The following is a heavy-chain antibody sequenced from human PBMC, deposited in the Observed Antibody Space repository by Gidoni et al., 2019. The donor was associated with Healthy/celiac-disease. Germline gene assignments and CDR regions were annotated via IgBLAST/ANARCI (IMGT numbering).Heavy chain of an antibody. CDR3: ARDLFTMVRGVSRFDY. D-gene: IGHD3-10*01. V-gene: IGHV3-21*06. Sequence: EVQLVESGGGLVKPGGSLRLSCAASGFTFSRYSMNWVRQAPGKGLEWVSSISSSSSYIYYADSVKGRFTISRDNAKNSLYLQMNSLRAEDTAVYYCARDLFTMVRGVSRFDYWGQGTLVTVSS. CDR1: GFTFSRYS. J-gene: IGHJ4*02. CDR2: ISSSSSYI.